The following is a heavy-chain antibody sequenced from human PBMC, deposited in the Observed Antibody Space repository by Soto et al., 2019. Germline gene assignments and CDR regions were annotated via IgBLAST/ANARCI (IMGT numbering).Heavy chain of an antibody. V-gene: IGHV3-7*01. CDR3: ARYERSGPAVC. D-gene: IGHD2-15*01. CDR1: GFTFSDYW. Sequence: GGSLRLSCAASGFTFSDYWMTWVRQAPGKGLEWVANIKGDGILKYYMDSVKGRFTISRDNAKNSLHLQMNSLRAEDTAVYYCARYERSGPAVCWGQGTLVTVSS. J-gene: IGHJ4*02. CDR2: IKGDGILK.